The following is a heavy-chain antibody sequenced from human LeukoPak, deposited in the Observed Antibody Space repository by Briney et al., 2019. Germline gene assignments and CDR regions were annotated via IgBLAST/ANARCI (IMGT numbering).Heavy chain of an antibody. V-gene: IGHV4-59*08. D-gene: IGHD4-17*01. CDR2: IYYIGST. CDR1: GGSMRSYY. CDR3: ARMGNPSTVTTDY. J-gene: IGHJ4*02. Sequence: SETLSLTCTVSGGSMRSYYWSCIRQPPGRGLEWIAYIYYIGSTDYNPSLKSRVTISIDTSKNQFSLKLSSVTAADTAVYYCARMGNPSTVTTDYWGQGTLVTVSS.